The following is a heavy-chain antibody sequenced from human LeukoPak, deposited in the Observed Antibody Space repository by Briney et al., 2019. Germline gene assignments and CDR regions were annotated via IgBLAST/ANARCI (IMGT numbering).Heavy chain of an antibody. D-gene: IGHD1-20*01. V-gene: IGHV3-30*04. J-gene: IGHJ4*02. Sequence: PGRSLRLSCAASGFTFSSYAMHWVRQAPGKGLEWVAVISYDGSNKYYADSVKGRFTISRDNSKNTLYLQMNSLRAEDTAVYYCARDNWSDAQGFDYWGQGTLVTVSS. CDR1: GFTFSSYA. CDR2: ISYDGSNK. CDR3: ARDNWSDAQGFDY.